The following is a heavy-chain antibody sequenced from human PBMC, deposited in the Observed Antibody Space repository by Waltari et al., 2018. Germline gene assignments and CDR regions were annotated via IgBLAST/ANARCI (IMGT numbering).Heavy chain of an antibody. CDR1: GGSFSGYY. D-gene: IGHD6-13*01. CDR2: INHSGST. V-gene: IGHV4-34*01. Sequence: QVQLQQWGAGLLKPSETLSLTCAVYGGSFSGYYWSWIRQPPGKGLEWIGEINHSGSTNYNPSLKSRVTISVDTSKNQFSLKLSSVTAADTAVYYCARLAAAGKVDYWGQGTLVTVSS. J-gene: IGHJ4*02. CDR3: ARLAAAGKVDY.